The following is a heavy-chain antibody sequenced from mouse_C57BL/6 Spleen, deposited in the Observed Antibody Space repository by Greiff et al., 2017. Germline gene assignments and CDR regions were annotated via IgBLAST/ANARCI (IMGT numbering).Heavy chain of an antibody. Sequence: VQLKESGPVLVKPGASVKMSCKASGYTFTDYYMHWVKQSHGKSLEWIGVINPYNGGTRYNQKFQGKATMTVDKSSSTAYLELNSLTSEDSAVYYDARAGYYSNYEGFAYWGQGTLVTVSA. CDR1: GYTFTDYY. CDR2: INPYNGGT. J-gene: IGHJ3*01. V-gene: IGHV1-19*01. CDR3: ARAGYYSNYEGFAY. D-gene: IGHD2-5*01.